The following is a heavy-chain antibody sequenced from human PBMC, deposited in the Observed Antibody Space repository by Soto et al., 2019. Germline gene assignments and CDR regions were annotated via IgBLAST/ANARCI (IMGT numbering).Heavy chain of an antibody. Sequence: GESLKISYQGSGYRFTGFGLNWVGQRPGKGLEWVGRIDPNDSFINYSRPFEGQVTISADKSISSAYLQWTRLQAADTAIYYCARPASGGSRAAFDIGRQGTMVTVSS. J-gene: IGHJ3*02. V-gene: IGHV5-10-1*04. CDR3: ARPASGGSRAAFDI. D-gene: IGHD2-15*01. CDR2: IDPNDSFI. CDR1: GYRFTGFG.